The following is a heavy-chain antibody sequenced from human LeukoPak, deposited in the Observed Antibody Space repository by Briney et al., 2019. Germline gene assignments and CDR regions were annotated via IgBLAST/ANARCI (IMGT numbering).Heavy chain of an antibody. CDR2: ISGSGGST. D-gene: IGHD1-7*01. CDR3: ALGRAQLELRTPFDY. J-gene: IGHJ4*02. Sequence: PGGSLRLSCAASGFTFSSYAMSWVRQAPGKGLEWVSAISGSGGSTYYADSVKGRFTISRDNSKNTLYLQMNSLRAEDTAVYYCALGRAQLELRTPFDYWGQGTLVTVSS. V-gene: IGHV3-23*01. CDR1: GFTFSSYA.